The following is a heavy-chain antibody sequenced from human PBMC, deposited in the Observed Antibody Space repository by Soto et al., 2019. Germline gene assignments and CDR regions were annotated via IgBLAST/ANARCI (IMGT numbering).Heavy chain of an antibody. D-gene: IGHD3-10*01. CDR2: INPSGGST. J-gene: IGHJ4*02. CDR3: AKDTNRDYGSGTFDS. Sequence: ASVKVSCKASGYTFTSYYMHWVRQAPGQGLEWMGVINPSGGSTSYAQKFQGRVTMTRDTSTSTVYMELSSLRSEDTAVYYCAKDTNRDYGSGTFDSRGQRTLVTVSS. CDR1: GYTFTSYY. V-gene: IGHV1-46*01.